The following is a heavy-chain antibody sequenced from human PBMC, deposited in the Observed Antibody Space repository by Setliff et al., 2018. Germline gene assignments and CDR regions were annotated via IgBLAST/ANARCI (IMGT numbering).Heavy chain of an antibody. D-gene: IGHD1-1*01. CDR3: ATTGTYRYFDY. J-gene: IGHJ4*02. CDR2: INTSGST. V-gene: IGHV4-4*07. CDR1: GGSISYNY. Sequence: SETLSLTCTVSGGSISYNYWSWIRQPAGKGLQWIGRINTSGSTKYNPSLKSRVTMSVDTSKNQFSLKLSAVTAADTAVYYCATTGTYRYFDYWGQGTLVTVSS.